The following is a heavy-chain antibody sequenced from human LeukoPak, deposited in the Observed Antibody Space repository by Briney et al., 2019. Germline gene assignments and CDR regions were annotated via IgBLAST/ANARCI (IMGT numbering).Heavy chain of an antibody. V-gene: IGHV1-69*13. Sequence: ASVKVSCKPSGGTFNNYAVAWVRQAPGQGLEWMGQIIPIFGTTSYAPKFQGRVAITADEMTTTAYMELSSLISEDTTVYYCTRDPLAASAPGYFDSWGQGSLVTVSS. CDR2: IIPIFGTT. D-gene: IGHD6-13*01. CDR1: GGTFNNYA. CDR3: TRDPLAASAPGYFDS. J-gene: IGHJ4*02.